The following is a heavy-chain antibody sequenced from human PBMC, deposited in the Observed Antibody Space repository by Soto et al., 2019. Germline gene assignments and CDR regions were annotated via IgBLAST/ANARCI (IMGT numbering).Heavy chain of an antibody. CDR3: ARVRKGIAAKYYYYGMDV. CDR2: INPNSGGT. D-gene: IGHD6-13*01. Sequence: ASVKVSCKASGYTFTGYYMHWVRQAPGQGLEWMGWINPNSGGTNYAQKFQGWVTMTRDTSISTAYMELSRLRSDDTAVYYCARVRKGIAAKYYYYGMDVWGQGTTVTVS. J-gene: IGHJ6*02. CDR1: GYTFTGYY. V-gene: IGHV1-2*04.